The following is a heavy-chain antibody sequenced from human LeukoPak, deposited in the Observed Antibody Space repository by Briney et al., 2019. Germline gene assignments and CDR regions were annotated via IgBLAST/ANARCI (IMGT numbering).Heavy chain of an antibody. CDR3: ARVGLGELLWFGELDY. Sequence: GGSLRLSCAASGFTFSSYSMNWVRQAPGKGLEWVSYISSSSSTIYYADSVKGRFTISRDNAKNSLYLQMNSLRAEDTAVYYCARVGLGELLWFGELDYWGQGTLVTVSS. CDR2: ISSSSSTI. CDR1: GFTFSSYS. V-gene: IGHV3-48*01. D-gene: IGHD3-10*01. J-gene: IGHJ4*02.